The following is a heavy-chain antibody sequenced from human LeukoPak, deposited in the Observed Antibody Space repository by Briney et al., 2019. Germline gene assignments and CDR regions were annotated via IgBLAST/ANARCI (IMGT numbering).Heavy chain of an antibody. CDR3: ASASSHRTAAGGDY. D-gene: IGHD6-13*01. J-gene: IGHJ4*02. Sequence: SGGSLRLSCAASGFTFSTYWMHWVRQAPGKGLVWVSRINGDGGSRNYADSVKGRFTISRDNAKNTLYLQMSSLRVEDTAVYYCASASSHRTAAGGDYWGQGTLVTVST. CDR1: GFTFSTYW. V-gene: IGHV3-74*01. CDR2: INGDGGSR.